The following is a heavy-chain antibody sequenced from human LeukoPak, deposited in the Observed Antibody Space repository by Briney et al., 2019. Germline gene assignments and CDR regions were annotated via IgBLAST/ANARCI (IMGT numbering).Heavy chain of an antibody. CDR1: GGSISSSSYY. CDR3: ARTPITMIPSLYYYGMDV. V-gene: IGHV4-61*05. D-gene: IGHD3-22*01. CDR2: IYYSGST. J-gene: IGHJ6*02. Sequence: SETLSLTCTVSGGSISSSSYYWSWLRQPPGKGLEWIGYIYYSGSTNYNPSLKSRVTISVDTSKNQFSLKLSSVTAADTAVYYCARTPITMIPSLYYYGMDVWGQGTTVTVSS.